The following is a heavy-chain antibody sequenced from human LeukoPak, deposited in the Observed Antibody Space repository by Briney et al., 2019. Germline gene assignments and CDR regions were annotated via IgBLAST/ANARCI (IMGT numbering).Heavy chain of an antibody. CDR3: ARDGYTYGSFDY. CDR2: IYYSGST. J-gene: IGHJ4*02. CDR1: GGSISSSSYF. V-gene: IGHV4-39*01. D-gene: IGHD5-18*01. Sequence: SETLSLTCSVSGGSISSSSYFWGWIRQPPGKGLEWIGSIYYSGSTYSNPSLKSRVTISVDTSKSQFSLELSSVTAADTAVYYCARDGYTYGSFDYWGQGTLVTFSS.